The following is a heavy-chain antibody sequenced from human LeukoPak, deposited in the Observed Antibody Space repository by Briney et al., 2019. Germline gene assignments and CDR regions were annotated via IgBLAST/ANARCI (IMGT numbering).Heavy chain of an antibody. Sequence: GGSLRLSCAASGFPFSSYGMHWVRQAPGKGLEWVAVISYDGSNKYYTDSVKGRFTISRDNSKNTLYLQMNCLRAEDTAVYYCAKDYGSGNAVFDYWGQGTLVTVSS. D-gene: IGHD3-10*01. CDR1: GFPFSSYG. V-gene: IGHV3-30*18. J-gene: IGHJ4*02. CDR2: ISYDGSNK. CDR3: AKDYGSGNAVFDY.